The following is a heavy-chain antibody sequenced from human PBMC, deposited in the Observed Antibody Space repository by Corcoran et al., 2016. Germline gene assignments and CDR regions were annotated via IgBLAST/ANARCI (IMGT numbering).Heavy chain of an antibody. CDR2: IKQDGSEK. J-gene: IGHJ3*02. V-gene: IGHV3-7*03. CDR3: AREVGVRDDAFDI. D-gene: IGHD2-15*01. Sequence: EVQLVESGGGLVQPGGSLRLSCAASGFTFSSYWMSWVRQAPGKGLEWVANIKQDGSEKYYVDSVKGRFTISRDNAKNSLYLQMNSLRAEETAVYYCAREVGVRDDAFDIWGQGTMVTVSS. CDR1: GFTFSSYW.